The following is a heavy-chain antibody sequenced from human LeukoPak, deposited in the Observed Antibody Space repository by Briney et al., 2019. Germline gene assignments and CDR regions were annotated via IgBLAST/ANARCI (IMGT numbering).Heavy chain of an antibody. V-gene: IGHV3-21*01. CDR3: ARDDLEVPDFDY. CDR1: GFTFSSYS. J-gene: IGHJ4*02. Sequence: GGSLRLSCAASGFTFSSYSMNWVRQAPGKGLEWVSSISSSSSYIYYAYSVKGRFTISRDNAKNSLYLQMNSLRAEDTAVYYCARDDLEVPDFDYWGQGTLVTVSS. D-gene: IGHD3-10*01. CDR2: ISSSSSYI.